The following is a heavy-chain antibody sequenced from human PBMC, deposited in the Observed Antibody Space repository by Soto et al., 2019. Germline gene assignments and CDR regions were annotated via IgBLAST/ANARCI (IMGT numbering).Heavy chain of an antibody. J-gene: IGHJ6*03. CDR3: ARAGEDYSNEDYYYSMDV. Sequence: GASVKVSCKASGGTFSSYTISWVRQAPGQGLEWMGRIIPILGIANYAQKFQGRVTITADKSTSTAYMELSSLRSEDTAVYYCARAGEDYSNEDYYYSMDVWGKGTTVTVSS. CDR1: GGTFSSYT. V-gene: IGHV1-69*02. CDR2: IIPILGIA. D-gene: IGHD4-4*01.